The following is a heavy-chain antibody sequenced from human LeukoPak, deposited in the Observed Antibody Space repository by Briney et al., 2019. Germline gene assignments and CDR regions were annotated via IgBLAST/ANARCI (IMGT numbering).Heavy chain of an antibody. D-gene: IGHD3-16*01. Sequence: GGSLRLSCATSGFTFSDYTMNWVRQAPGKRLEWLSSISSRGSVIYYADSVKGRFTISRDNANNSLYLQMNSLRADDTAVYYCARDLGARGYWGRGILVTVSS. CDR2: ISSRGSVI. CDR3: ARDLGARGY. J-gene: IGHJ4*02. V-gene: IGHV3-21*01. CDR1: GFTFSDYT.